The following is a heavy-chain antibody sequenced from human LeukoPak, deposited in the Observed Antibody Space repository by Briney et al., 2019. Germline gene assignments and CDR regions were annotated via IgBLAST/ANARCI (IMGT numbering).Heavy chain of an antibody. CDR1: VGSISSYY. J-gene: IGHJ4*02. CDR3: AREYCSGGSCYFDY. CDR2: IYTSGST. D-gene: IGHD2-15*01. Sequence: PSETLSLTCTVSVGSISSYYWSWIRQPAGKGLEWIGRIYTSGSTNYNPSLKSRVTMSVDTSKNQFSLKLSSVTAADTAVYYCAREYCSGGSCYFDYWGQGTLVTVSS. V-gene: IGHV4-4*07.